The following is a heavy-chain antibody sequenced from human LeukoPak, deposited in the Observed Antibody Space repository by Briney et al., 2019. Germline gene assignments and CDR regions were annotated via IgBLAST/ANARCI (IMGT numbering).Heavy chain of an antibody. CDR3: ARTRGTSY. J-gene: IGHJ4*02. V-gene: IGHV4-34*01. Sequence: KPSETLSLTCAVYGGSFSGCYWSWIRQPPGEGLEWIGEINHSGSTNYNPSLKSRVTISVDTSKNQFSLKLSSVTAADTAVYYCARTRGTSYWGQGTLVTVSS. CDR2: INHSGST. D-gene: IGHD3-16*01. CDR1: GGSFSGCY.